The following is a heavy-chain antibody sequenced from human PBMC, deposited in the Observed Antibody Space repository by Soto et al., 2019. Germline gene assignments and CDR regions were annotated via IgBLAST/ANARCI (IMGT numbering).Heavy chain of an antibody. Sequence: EVQLLESGGGLVQPGGSLRLSCAASGFTFSTYAMNWVRQAPGNGLEWVSAMSGSGGSIHYADSVKGRFTIARDNSKNTLYLQMNTLRYEDTAVYHCVKGYWKGDVWGQGTTVTVSS. V-gene: IGHV3-23*01. CDR3: VKGYWKGDV. D-gene: IGHD1-1*01. J-gene: IGHJ6*02. CDR1: GFTFSTYA. CDR2: MSGSGGSI.